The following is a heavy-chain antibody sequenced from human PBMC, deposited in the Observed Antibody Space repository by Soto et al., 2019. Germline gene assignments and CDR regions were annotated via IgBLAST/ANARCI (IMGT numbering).Heavy chain of an antibody. CDR2: IDPSDSYT. Sequence: MPGKGLEWMGRIDPSDSYTNYSPSFQGHVTISADKSISTAYLQWSSLKASDTAMYYCARHWYCSGGSCYAVDVWGQGTTVTVSS. D-gene: IGHD2-15*01. J-gene: IGHJ6*02. CDR3: ARHWYCSGGSCYAVDV. V-gene: IGHV5-10-1*01.